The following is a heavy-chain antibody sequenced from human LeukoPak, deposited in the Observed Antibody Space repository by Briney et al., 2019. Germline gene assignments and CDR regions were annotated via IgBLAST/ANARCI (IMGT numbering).Heavy chain of an antibody. CDR3: ARVLYYYDSSGGYFDY. Sequence: ASVKVSCKASGYTFTSYDINWVRQATGQGLEWMGWMNPNSGNTGYAQKFQGRVTITRNTSISTAYMELSSLGSEDTAVYYCARVLYYYDSSGGYFDYWGQGTLVTVSS. CDR2: MNPNSGNT. D-gene: IGHD3-22*01. J-gene: IGHJ4*02. CDR1: GYTFTSYD. V-gene: IGHV1-8*03.